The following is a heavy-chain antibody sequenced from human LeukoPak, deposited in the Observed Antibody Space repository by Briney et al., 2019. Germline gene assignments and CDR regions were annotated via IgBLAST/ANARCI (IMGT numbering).Heavy chain of an antibody. V-gene: IGHV4-39*07. D-gene: IGHD5-18*01. Sequence: PSETLSLTCTVSGGSISSSSYYWGWIRQPPGKGLEWIGSIYYSGSTYYNPSLKSRVTISVDTSKNQFSLKLSSVTAADTAVYYCAREISAADTAIPETSDYWGQGTLVTVSS. J-gene: IGHJ4*02. CDR1: GGSISSSSYY. CDR2: IYYSGST. CDR3: AREISAADTAIPETSDY.